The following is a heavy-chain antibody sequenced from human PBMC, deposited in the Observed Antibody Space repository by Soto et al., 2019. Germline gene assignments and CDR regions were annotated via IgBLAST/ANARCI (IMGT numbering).Heavy chain of an antibody. CDR1: GYTFTTYD. CDR3: ARGDYGDY. V-gene: IGHV1-18*01. CDR2: ISTHIGST. J-gene: IGHJ4*02. Sequence: QVQLVQSGAEVKKPGASVKVSCKASGYTFTTYDISWVRQAPGQGLEWMGWISTHIGSTKYAQKVQGRVTLTIEKSTSTAYMELRSLRSDDTAVYYCARGDYGDYWGQGTLVTVSS.